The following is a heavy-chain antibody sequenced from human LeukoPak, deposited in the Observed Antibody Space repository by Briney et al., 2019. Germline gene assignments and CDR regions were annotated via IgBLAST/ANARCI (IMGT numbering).Heavy chain of an antibody. CDR3: AKGAVAAAGSNWFDP. J-gene: IGHJ5*02. CDR1: GFTFRSYG. V-gene: IGHV3-30*02. D-gene: IGHD6-13*01. CDR2: IWYDEITK. Sequence: GGSLRLSCVASGFTFRSYGIHWVRQAPGKGLEWLAFIWYDEITKNYADSVKGRFTISRDNSKNTLYLQMNSLRAEDTAVYYCAKGAVAAAGSNWFDPWGQGTLVTVSS.